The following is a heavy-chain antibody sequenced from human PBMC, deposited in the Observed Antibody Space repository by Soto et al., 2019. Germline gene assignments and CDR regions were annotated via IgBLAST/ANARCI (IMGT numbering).Heavy chain of an antibody. CDR1: GGSISSGDYY. V-gene: IGHV4-30-4*01. J-gene: IGHJ5*02. Sequence: QLQLQESGPGLVKPSQTLSLTCTVSGGSISSGDYYWSWIRQPPGKGLEWIGYIYYSGSTNYNPSLKSRVTISVDTSKNQFSLKLXXXTXXXXAXXXXXXXXXXXXXFDPWGQGTLVTVSS. CDR2: IYYSGST. CDR3: XXXXXXXXXFDP.